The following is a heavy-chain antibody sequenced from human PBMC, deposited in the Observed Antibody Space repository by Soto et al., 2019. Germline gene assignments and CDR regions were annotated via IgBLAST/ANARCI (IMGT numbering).Heavy chain of an antibody. CDR3: ARNMDYYYGPGSGNGHGV. J-gene: IGHJ6*02. Sequence: QVQLVQSGAEVKEPGDSVRVSCEASGYTFTAYYIHWVRQAPGQGLEWMGWINPKFGDTTYAQDFQGRLTLTRDMSISTVDMALSRLTSDDTAIYYCARNMDYYYGPGSGNGHGVWGQGTTVNVFS. CDR2: INPKFGDT. CDR1: GYTFTAYY. D-gene: IGHD3-10*01. V-gene: IGHV1-2*02.